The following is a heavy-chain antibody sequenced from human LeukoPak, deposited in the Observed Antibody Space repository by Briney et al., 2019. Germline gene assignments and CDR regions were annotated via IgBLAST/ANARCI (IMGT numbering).Heavy chain of an antibody. CDR1: GDSVSRNSAA. J-gene: IGHJ4*02. V-gene: IGHV6-1*01. D-gene: IGHD6-13*01. CDR3: ARGSTIAAAGTKSYLLDY. CDR2: TYYRSKWYN. Sequence: SQTLSLTCAISGDSVSRNSAAWNWIRQSPSRGLEWLGRTYYRSKWYNDYAVSVKSRITINPDTSKNQFSLQLNSVTPEDTAVYYCARGSTIAAAGTKSYLLDYWGQGTLVTVSS.